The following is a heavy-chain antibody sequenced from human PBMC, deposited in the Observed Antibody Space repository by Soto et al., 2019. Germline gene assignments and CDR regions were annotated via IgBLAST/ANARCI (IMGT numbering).Heavy chain of an antibody. V-gene: IGHV3-48*02. CDR2: ITSSSSII. CDR1: GFIFSSYS. D-gene: IGHD5-12*01. CDR3: SKYLATMVTLDY. Sequence: PGGSLRLSCAASGFIFSSYSMNWVRQAPGKGLEWVSYITSSSSIIYYADSVKGRFTISRDNAKNSLYLQMNSLRDEDTAVYYFSKYLATMVTLDYWGQGTLVTVSS. J-gene: IGHJ4*02.